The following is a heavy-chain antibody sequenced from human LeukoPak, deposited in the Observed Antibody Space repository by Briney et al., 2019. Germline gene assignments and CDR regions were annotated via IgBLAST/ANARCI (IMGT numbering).Heavy chain of an antibody. V-gene: IGHV4-30-2*01. CDR3: AREPYGAGMDV. CDR2: IYHSGST. Sequence: SQTLSLTCAVSGGSISSGGYSWSWIRQPPGKGLEWIGYIYHSGSTYYNPSLKSRVTISVDTSKNQFSLKLSSVAAADTAVHYCAREPYGAGMDVWGQGTTVTVSS. D-gene: IGHD4-17*01. J-gene: IGHJ6*02. CDR1: GGSISSGGYS.